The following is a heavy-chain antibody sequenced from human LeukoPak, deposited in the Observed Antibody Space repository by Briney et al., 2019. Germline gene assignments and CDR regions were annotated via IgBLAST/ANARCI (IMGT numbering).Heavy chain of an antibody. Sequence: SWTRQHPGKGLEWIGRIKSKTDGGTTDYAAPVKGRFTISRDDSKNTPYLQMNSLKTDDTAVYFCTSGDSSGSYWGQGTLVTVSA. J-gene: IGHJ4*02. CDR2: IKSKTDGGTT. V-gene: IGHV3-15*01. CDR3: TSGDSSGSY. D-gene: IGHD3-22*01.